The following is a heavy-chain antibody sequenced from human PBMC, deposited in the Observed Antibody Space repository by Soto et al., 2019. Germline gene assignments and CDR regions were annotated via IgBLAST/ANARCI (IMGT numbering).Heavy chain of an antibody. CDR2: IIPIFGTA. CDR1: GGTFSGYA. J-gene: IGHJ6*02. Sequence: GSSVKVACKASGGTFSGYAISWVRQAPGQGLEWMGGIIPIFGTANYAQKFQGRVTITADESTSTAYMELSSLRSEDTAVYYCARCSGGSCYDYYYGMDVWAQGTTVTVSS. D-gene: IGHD2-15*01. V-gene: IGHV1-69*13. CDR3: ARCSGGSCYDYYYGMDV.